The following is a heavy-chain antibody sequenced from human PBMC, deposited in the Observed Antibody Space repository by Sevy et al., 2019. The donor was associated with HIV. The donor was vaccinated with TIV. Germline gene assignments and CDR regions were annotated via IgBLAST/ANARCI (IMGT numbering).Heavy chain of an antibody. D-gene: IGHD6-19*01. V-gene: IGHV3-33*01. CDR2: IWYDGSNK. CDR1: GFTFSSYG. J-gene: IGHJ4*02. Sequence: GGSLRLSCAASGFTFSSYGMHWVRHAPGKGLEWVAVIWYDGSNKYYADSVKGRFTISRDNSKNTLYLQMNSLRAEDTAVYYCARNPVTYSSGWHFDYWGQGTLVTVSS. CDR3: ARNPVTYSSGWHFDY.